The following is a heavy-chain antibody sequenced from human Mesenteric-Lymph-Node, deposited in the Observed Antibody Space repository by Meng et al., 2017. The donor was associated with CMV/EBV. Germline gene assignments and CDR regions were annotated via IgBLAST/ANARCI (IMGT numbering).Heavy chain of an antibody. D-gene: IGHD5-18*01. CDR1: GFTFSSYA. CDR2: IWFDGSKA. V-gene: IGHV3-33*08. J-gene: IGHJ4*02. Sequence: GESLKISCAASGFTFSSYAMSWVRQAPGMGLEWVAVIWFDGSKAYYADSVKGRFTVSRDNSKNTLYLQMNSLRVEDTAVYYCARARMDTALINYWGQGTLVTVSS. CDR3: ARARMDTALINY.